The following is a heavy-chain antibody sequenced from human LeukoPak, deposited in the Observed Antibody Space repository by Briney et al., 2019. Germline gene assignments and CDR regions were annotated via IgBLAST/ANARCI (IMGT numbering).Heavy chain of an antibody. CDR3: ASEEEGNWFDP. CDR1: GFTFSSYS. CDR2: ISSSSSTI. V-gene: IGHV3-48*01. J-gene: IGHJ5*02. Sequence: GGSLRLSCAASGFTFSSYSMNWVRQAPGKGLEWVSSISSSSSTIYYADSVKGRFTISRDNAKNSLYLQMNSLRAEDTAVYYCASEEEGNWFDPWGQGTLVTVSS.